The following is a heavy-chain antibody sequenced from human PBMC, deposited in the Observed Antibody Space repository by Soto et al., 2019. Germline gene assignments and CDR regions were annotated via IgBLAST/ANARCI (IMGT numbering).Heavy chain of an antibody. CDR3: AKVGYCSSTSCRKDYYYGMYV. Sequence: GGSLRLSCAASGFTFSSYAMSWVRQAPGKGLEWVSAISGSGGSTYYADSVKGRFTISRDNSKNTLYLQMNSLRAEDTAVYYCAKVGYCSSTSCRKDYYYGMYVWGQGTTVSVAS. V-gene: IGHV3-23*01. CDR1: GFTFSSYA. J-gene: IGHJ6*02. D-gene: IGHD2-2*03. CDR2: ISGSGGST.